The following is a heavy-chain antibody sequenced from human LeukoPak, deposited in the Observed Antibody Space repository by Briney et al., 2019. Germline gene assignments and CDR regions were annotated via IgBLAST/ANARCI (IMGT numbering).Heavy chain of an antibody. CDR1: GFTVSSNY. J-gene: IGHJ4*02. D-gene: IGHD3-10*01. V-gene: IGHV3-53*01. CDR3: ASAYYGSGSYYKIFDY. CDR2: IYSGGST. Sequence: GGSLTLSCAASGFTVSSNYMSWVRQAPGKGLEWVSVIYSGGSTYYADSVKGRFTISRDNSKNTLYLQMNSLRAEDTAVYYCASAYYGSGSYYKIFDYWGQGTLVTVSS.